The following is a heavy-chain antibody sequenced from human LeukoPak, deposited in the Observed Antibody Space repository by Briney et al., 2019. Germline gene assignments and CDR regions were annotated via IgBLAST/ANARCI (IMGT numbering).Heavy chain of an antibody. CDR2: IYSGGST. Sequence: GGSLRLSCAASGFTVSSNYMSWVRQAPGKGLEWVSVIYSGGSTYYADSVKGRFTISRDNSKNTLYLQMNSLRAEDTAVYYCARDGSSSWYGEFYYFDYWGQGTLVTVSS. CDR3: ARDGSSSWYGEFYYFDY. J-gene: IGHJ4*02. D-gene: IGHD6-13*01. V-gene: IGHV3-53*01. CDR1: GFTVSSNY.